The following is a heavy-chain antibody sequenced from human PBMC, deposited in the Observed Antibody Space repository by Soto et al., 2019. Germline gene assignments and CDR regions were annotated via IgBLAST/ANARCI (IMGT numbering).Heavy chain of an antibody. D-gene: IGHD1-26*01. V-gene: IGHV3-7*01. CDR1: GFTFTFYW. CDR3: ARVRRRDWEMLQMVTYFYYGMDV. Sequence: EVQLVESGGGLVQPRGSLRLSCAVSGFTFTFYWMAWVRRAPGKGLEWVANINQDGSEKYYVDSVKGRFTISRDDDKNSLYLQMNSLGAEDTAVYYCARVRRRDWEMLQMVTYFYYGMDVWGQGTTVTVSS. CDR2: INQDGSEK. J-gene: IGHJ6*02.